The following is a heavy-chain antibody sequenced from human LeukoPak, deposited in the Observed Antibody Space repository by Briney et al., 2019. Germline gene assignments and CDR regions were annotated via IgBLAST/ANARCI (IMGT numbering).Heavy chain of an antibody. Sequence: SVKVSCKASGGTFSSYTISWVRQAPGQGLEWMGRIIPILGIANYAQKFQGRVTITADKSTSTAYMELGSLSSEDTAVYYCARDLPDSAVVVIGDAFDIWGQGTMVTVSS. V-gene: IGHV1-69*04. CDR2: IIPILGIA. CDR3: ARDLPDSAVVVIGDAFDI. CDR1: GGTFSSYT. J-gene: IGHJ3*02. D-gene: IGHD3-22*01.